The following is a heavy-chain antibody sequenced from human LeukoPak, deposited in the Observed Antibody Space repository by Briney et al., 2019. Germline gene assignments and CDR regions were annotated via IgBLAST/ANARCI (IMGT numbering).Heavy chain of an antibody. J-gene: IGHJ5*02. CDR1: GFPFSRHA. V-gene: IGHV3-23*01. D-gene: IGHD2-21*02. CDR3: VREAGYCASVCLKSNWFDP. Sequence: GGSLRLSCAASGFPFSRHAMSWVHQPPGKGLEWVSAISNGKTYYADSVRGRFTISRDDSKNTVYLQMNSLRDEDTALYYCVREAGYCASVCLKSNWFDPWGQGTLVTVSS. CDR2: ISNGKT.